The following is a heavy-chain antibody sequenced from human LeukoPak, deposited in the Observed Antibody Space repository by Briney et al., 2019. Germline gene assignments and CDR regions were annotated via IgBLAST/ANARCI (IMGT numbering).Heavy chain of an antibody. CDR3: ARRLRITIFGTRAFDI. V-gene: IGHV4-39*01. J-gene: IGHJ4*02. CDR2: IYYSGST. CDR1: GGSISSSSYY. D-gene: IGHD3-3*01. Sequence: PSETLSLTCTVSGGSISSSSYYWGWIRQPPGKGLEWIGSIYYSGSTYYNPSLKSRVTISVDTSKNQFSLKLSSVTAADTAVYYCARRLRITIFGTRAFDIWGQGTLVTVSS.